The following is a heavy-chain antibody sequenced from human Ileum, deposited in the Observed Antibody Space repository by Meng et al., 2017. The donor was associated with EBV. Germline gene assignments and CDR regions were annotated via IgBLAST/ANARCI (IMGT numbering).Heavy chain of an antibody. CDR3: ARGNGWRIDY. CDR2: ININTGNP. V-gene: IGHV7-4-1*01. CDR1: GYTFTSSS. J-gene: IGHJ4*02. D-gene: IGHD6-19*01. Sequence: QVQLVQSEAEGKNPGASVKVSCQAAGYTFTSSSMNCVRHAPGQGLELMGWININTGNPTYAQGFTGRFVFSLDTSVSTAYLQIDSLKADDTAVYYCARGNGWRIDYWGQGTLVTVSS.